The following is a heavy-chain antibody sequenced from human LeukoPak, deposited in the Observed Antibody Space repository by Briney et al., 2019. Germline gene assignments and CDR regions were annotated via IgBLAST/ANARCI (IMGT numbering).Heavy chain of an antibody. CDR3: GRSGRYRPSDL. CDR2: TRNKANSYTT. J-gene: IGHJ5*02. Sequence: PGGSLRLSCAASGFILSDHYIDWVRQAPGKGLEWVERTRNKANSYTTEYAASVKGRFTISRDDPKNLLYLQMNSLKSEDTAVYYCGRSGRYRPSDLWGQGTLVTVSS. V-gene: IGHV3-72*01. CDR1: GFILSDHY. D-gene: IGHD1-26*01.